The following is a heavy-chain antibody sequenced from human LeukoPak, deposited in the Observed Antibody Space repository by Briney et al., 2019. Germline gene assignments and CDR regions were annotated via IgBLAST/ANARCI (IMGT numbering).Heavy chain of an antibody. CDR2: IKPDESER. D-gene: IGHD2-2*02. CDR1: GFTFSTYW. Sequence: PGGSLRLSCAASGFTFSTYWMSWVRQAPGTGLEWVANIKPDESERNYVDSVKGRVTISRDSAKNSVFLQMNSLRAEDTAVYYCVRDYTYGSGPPYYDALDIWGQGTMVTVSS. CDR3: VRDYTYGSGPPYYDALDI. V-gene: IGHV3-7*01. J-gene: IGHJ3*02.